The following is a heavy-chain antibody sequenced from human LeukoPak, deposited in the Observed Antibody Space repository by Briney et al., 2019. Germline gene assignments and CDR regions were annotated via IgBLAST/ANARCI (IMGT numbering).Heavy chain of an antibody. D-gene: IGHD2-15*01. V-gene: IGHV3-74*01. CDR1: GFTFSSYW. J-gene: IGHJ4*02. CDR3: ARDRCSGGSCYLDY. CDR2: INSDGSTT. Sequence: GGCLRLSCAASGFTFSSYWMHWVRQAPGKGLVWVSRINSDGSTTSYADSVKGRFTISRDNAKNTVYLQMNSLRAEDTAVYYCARDRCSGGSCYLDYWGQGTLVTVSS.